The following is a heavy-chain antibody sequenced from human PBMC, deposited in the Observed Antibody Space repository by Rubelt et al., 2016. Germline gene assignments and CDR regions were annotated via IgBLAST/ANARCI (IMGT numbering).Heavy chain of an antibody. CDR2: IYYSGST. J-gene: IGHJ4*02. CDR3: ARLLRSKLSHFDY. V-gene: IGHV4-39*01. CDR1: GGSISSSSYY. D-gene: IGHD1-26*01. Sequence: QLQLQESGPGLVKPSETLSLTCTVSGGSISSSSYYWGWIRQPPGKGLEWIGSIYYSGSTDYNPSLKSRGTRSVETSKNQFSRKLSSVTAADTAVYYCARLLRSKLSHFDYWGQGTLVTVSS.